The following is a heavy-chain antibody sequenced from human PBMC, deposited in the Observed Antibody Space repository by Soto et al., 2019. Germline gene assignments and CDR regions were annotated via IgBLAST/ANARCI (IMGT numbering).Heavy chain of an antibody. J-gene: IGHJ4*02. CDR3: ARAWTYARC. V-gene: IGHV3-7*04. CDR2: IKEDGNEE. CDR1: GFTFNTFS. Sequence: EVQLMESGGGLGQPGGSLRLSCVASGFTFNTFSMGWVRQAPGKGLEWVANIKEDGNEENYLDSVKGRFTISRDNARNSLSLQMNSLRAEDTAIYYCARAWTYARCWGRGTLVTVSS. D-gene: IGHD1-7*01.